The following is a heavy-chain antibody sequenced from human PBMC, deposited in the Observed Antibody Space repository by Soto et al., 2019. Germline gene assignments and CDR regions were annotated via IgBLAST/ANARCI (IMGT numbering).Heavy chain of an antibody. CDR2: ISGSGGST. CDR3: AKGSRGRNKMGIVVVVAATSNWFDP. J-gene: IGHJ5*02. D-gene: IGHD2-15*01. V-gene: IGHV3-23*01. Sequence: PGGSLRLSCAASGFTFSSYAMSWVRQAPGKGLEWVSAISGSGGSTYYADSVKGRFTISRDNSKNTLYLQMNSLRAEDTAVYYCAKGSRGRNKMGIVVVVAATSNWFDPWGQGTLVTVSS. CDR1: GFTFSSYA.